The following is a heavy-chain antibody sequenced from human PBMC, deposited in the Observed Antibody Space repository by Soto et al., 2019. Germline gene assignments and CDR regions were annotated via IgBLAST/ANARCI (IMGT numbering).Heavy chain of an antibody. J-gene: IGHJ4*02. CDR2: IYSGGST. D-gene: IGHD3-3*01. CDR1: GFTVSSNY. Sequence: PGGSLRLSCAASGFTVSSNYMSWVRQAPGKGLEWVSVIYSGGSTYYADSVKGRFTISRDNSKNTLYLQMNSLRAEDTAVYYCARDAPYYDFWSGYFDYWGQGTLVTVSS. CDR3: ARDAPYYDFWSGYFDY. V-gene: IGHV3-66*01.